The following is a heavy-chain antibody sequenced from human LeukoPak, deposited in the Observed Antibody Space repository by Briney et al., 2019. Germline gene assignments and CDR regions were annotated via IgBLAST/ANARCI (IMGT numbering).Heavy chain of an antibody. J-gene: IGHJ4*02. CDR3: AKRGVVIRVILVGFHKEAYYFDS. D-gene: IGHD3-22*01. V-gene: IGHV3-23*01. CDR1: GITLSNYG. Sequence: GGSLRLSCAVSGITLSNYGMSWVRQAPGKGLEWVAGISDSAGRTKYADSVKGRFTISRDNPKNTLYLQMNSLRAEDTAVYFYAKRGVVIRVILVGFHKEAYYFDSWGQGALVTVSS. CDR2: ISDSAGRT.